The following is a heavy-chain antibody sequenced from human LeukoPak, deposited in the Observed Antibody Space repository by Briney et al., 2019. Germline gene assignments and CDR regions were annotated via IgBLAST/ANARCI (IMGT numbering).Heavy chain of an antibody. V-gene: IGHV4-59*08. CDR3: ARASAVAQVGGYSYHPLDV. J-gene: IGHJ6*02. Sequence: PSETLSLTCTVSDDSVSSHYWNWIRQPPGKGLEFIGWVHYSGDTDHNPSLKSRVTISLDTSDNQFALKVKSVTAADTAVYYCARASAVAQVGGYSYHPLDVWGQGTTVTVSS. D-gene: IGHD5-18*01. CDR1: DDSVSSHY. CDR2: VHYSGDT.